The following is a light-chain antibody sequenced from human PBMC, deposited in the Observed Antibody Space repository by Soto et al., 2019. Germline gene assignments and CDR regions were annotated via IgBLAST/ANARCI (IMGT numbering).Light chain of an antibody. V-gene: IGKV1-39*01. CDR3: QQSYSTPNT. CDR1: QSISSY. J-gene: IGKJ2*01. CDR2: AAS. Sequence: DIQMTQSPSSLSTSVGDRVTITCRANQSISSYLNWYQQKPGTAPKLLIYAASSLQSGVPSRFSGSGSGTDFTLTISSLQPEDFSTYYCQQSYSTPNTFGQGTKLEIK.